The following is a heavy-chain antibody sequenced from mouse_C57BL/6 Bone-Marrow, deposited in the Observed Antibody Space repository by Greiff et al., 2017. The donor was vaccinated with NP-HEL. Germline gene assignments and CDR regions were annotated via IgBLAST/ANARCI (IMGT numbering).Heavy chain of an antibody. J-gene: IGHJ1*03. D-gene: IGHD2-4*01. V-gene: IGHV7-3*01. CDR2: IRNKANGYTT. Sequence: DVKLVESGGGLVQPGGSLSLSCAASGFTFSDYYMSWVRQPPGKALEWLGFIRNKANGYTTEYSASVKGRFAISRDNSQSILYLQMNALRAEDSATYYCARYPYDYDDDWYFDVWGTGTTVTVSS. CDR1: GFTFSDYY. CDR3: ARYPYDYDDDWYFDV.